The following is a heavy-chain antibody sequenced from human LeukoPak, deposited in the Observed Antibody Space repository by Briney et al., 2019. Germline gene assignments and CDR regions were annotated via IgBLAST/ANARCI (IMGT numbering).Heavy chain of an antibody. CDR1: GFTFSNYG. D-gene: IGHD3-10*01. CDR3: ARIWPDL. J-gene: IGHJ2*01. Sequence: GSLRLSCAASGFTFSNYGISWVRQAPGKGLEWIGEINHSGYTNYNPSLKSRVTISVDTSKKQFSLRLNSVTAADTAVYYCARIWPDLWGRGTLVTVSS. V-gene: IGHV4-34*01. CDR2: INHSGYT.